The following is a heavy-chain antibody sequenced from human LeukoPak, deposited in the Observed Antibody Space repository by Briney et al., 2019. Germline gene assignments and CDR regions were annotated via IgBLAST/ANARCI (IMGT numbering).Heavy chain of an antibody. CDR3: ARARIAVAGPFDY. V-gene: IGHV3-53*01. CDR2: IYNGGTT. D-gene: IGHD6-19*01. CDR1: GFTVSSNY. J-gene: IGHJ4*02. Sequence: PGGSLRLSCAASGFTVSSNYMSWVRQAPGKGLGWVSIIYNGGTTNYADSVKGRFTISRDNSKNTLHLQMNSLRVEDTAVYYCARARIAVAGPFDYWGQGTPVTVSS.